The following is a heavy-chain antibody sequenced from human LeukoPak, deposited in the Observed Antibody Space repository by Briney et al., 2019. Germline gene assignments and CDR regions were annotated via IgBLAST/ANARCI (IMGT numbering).Heavy chain of an antibody. CDR1: GYSFTSYW. D-gene: IGHD6-13*01. Sequence: GESLKISCKGSGYSFTSYWIGWVRQMPGKGLEWMGIIYPGDSETRYSPSFQGQVTMSADKSISTAYLQWSSLKASDTAMYYCARHLGSSSWDFDYWGQGTLVTVSS. V-gene: IGHV5-51*01. J-gene: IGHJ4*02. CDR3: ARHLGSSSWDFDY. CDR2: IYPGDSET.